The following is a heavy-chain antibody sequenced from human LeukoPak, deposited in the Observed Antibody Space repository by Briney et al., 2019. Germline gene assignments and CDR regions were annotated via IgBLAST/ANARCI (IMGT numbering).Heavy chain of an antibody. CDR2: ISGSGGST. Sequence: GGSLRLSCAASGSTFSSYAMSWVRQAPGKGLEWVSAISGSGGSTYYADSVKGRFTISRDNSKNTLYLQMNSLRAEDTAVYYCAKGLSYYYDSSGYSPFDYWGQGTLVTVSS. D-gene: IGHD3-22*01. CDR1: GSTFSSYA. V-gene: IGHV3-23*01. J-gene: IGHJ4*02. CDR3: AKGLSYYYDSSGYSPFDY.